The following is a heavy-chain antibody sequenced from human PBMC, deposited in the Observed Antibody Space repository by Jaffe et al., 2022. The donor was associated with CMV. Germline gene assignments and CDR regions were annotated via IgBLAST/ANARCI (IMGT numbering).Heavy chain of an antibody. Sequence: QVQLQQWGAGLLKPSETLSLTCAVYGGSFSGYYWSWIRQPPGKGLEWIGEINHSGSTNYNPSLKSRVTISVDTSKNQFSLKLSSVTAADTAVYYCARGAEATMVRGVIITEDDAFDIWGQGTMVTVSS. J-gene: IGHJ3*02. CDR3: ARGAEATMVRGVIITEDDAFDI. CDR1: GGSFSGYY. V-gene: IGHV4-34*01. D-gene: IGHD3-10*01. CDR2: INHSGST.